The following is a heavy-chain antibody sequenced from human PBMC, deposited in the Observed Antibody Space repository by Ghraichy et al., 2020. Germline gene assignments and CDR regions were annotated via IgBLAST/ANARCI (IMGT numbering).Heavy chain of an antibody. D-gene: IGHD3-9*01. V-gene: IGHV1-2*02. J-gene: IGHJ4*02. CDR1: GYTFTGYY. Sequence: ASVKVSCKASGYTFTGYYMHWVRQAPGQGLEWMGWINPNSGGTNYAQKFQGRVTMTRDTSISTAYMELSRLRSDDTAVYYCARDLTWSHYDILTGFSSPEQNDYWGQGTLVTVSS. CDR2: INPNSGGT. CDR3: ARDLTWSHYDILTGFSSPEQNDY.